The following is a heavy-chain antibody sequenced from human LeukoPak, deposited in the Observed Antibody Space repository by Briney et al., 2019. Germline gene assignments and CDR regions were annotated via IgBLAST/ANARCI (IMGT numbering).Heavy chain of an antibody. CDR2: IYYSGST. CDR1: GGSISSSSYY. V-gene: IGHV4-39*07. J-gene: IGHJ6*03. Sequence: SETLSLTCTVSGGSISSSSYYWGWIRQPPGKGLEWIGSIYYSGSTNYNPSLKSRVTISVDTSKNQFSLKLSSVTAADTAVYYCARAKYYDSSGYYYYYYYYYYMDVWGKGTTVTVSS. CDR3: ARAKYYDSSGYYYYYYYYYYMDV. D-gene: IGHD3-22*01.